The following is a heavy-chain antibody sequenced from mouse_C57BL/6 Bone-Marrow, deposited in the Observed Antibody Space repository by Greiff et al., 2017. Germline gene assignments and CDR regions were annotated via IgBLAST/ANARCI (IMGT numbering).Heavy chain of an antibody. CDR3: TTYYGRAWFAY. CDR1: GFNIKDYY. J-gene: IGHJ3*01. CDR2: IDPEDGDT. V-gene: IGHV14-1*01. D-gene: IGHD1-1*01. Sequence: EVKLVESGAELVRPGASVKLSCTASGFNIKDYYMHWVKQRPEQGLEWIGRIDPEDGDTEYAPKFQGKATMPADTSSNTAYLQLSSLTSEDTAVYYCTTYYGRAWFAYWGQGTLVTVSA.